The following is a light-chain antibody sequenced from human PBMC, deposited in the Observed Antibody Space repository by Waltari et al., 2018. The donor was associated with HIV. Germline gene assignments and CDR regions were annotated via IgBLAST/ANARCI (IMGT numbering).Light chain of an antibody. V-gene: IGKV1-5*03. J-gene: IGKJ1*01. Sequence: DIEVTQPPSTLTASVGDTVSLTCRASQSIRNYLAWYQQKPGRAPQLLISEASSLESGVPSRCSGSGSGTVFTLTISSLQADDFATYYCLQYDNLWTFGQGTKVE. CDR1: QSIRNY. CDR3: LQYDNLWT. CDR2: EAS.